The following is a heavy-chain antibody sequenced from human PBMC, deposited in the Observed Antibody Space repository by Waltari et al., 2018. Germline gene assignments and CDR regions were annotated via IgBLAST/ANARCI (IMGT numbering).Heavy chain of an antibody. J-gene: IGHJ3*02. V-gene: IGHV1-69-2*01. Sequence: EVQLLQSGTELKKPGTTVKISCQVSGYTFTDYYIHGVQQAPGKGPHWMGLVDPEDGETIYAEKFQGRVTITADTSTDTAYMELSSLRSEDTAVYYCATALGDRSSASRAFDIWGLGTMITVSS. CDR3: ATALGDRSSASRAFDI. CDR1: GYTFTDYY. D-gene: IGHD3-10*01. CDR2: VDPEDGET.